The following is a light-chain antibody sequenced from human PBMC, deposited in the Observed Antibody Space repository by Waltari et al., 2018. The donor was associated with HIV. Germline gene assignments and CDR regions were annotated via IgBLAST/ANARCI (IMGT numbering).Light chain of an antibody. CDR3: QQYGSSPPYT. J-gene: IGKJ2*01. CDR1: QSVSSSY. V-gene: IGKV3-20*01. CDR2: GAS. Sequence: EIVLTQSPASLSLSPGERATLSCRASQSVSSSYLAWYQQKPGQAPRLLIYGASSRATGIPDRFSGSGSGTDFTLTISRLEPEDFAVYYCQQYGSSPPYTFGQGNKLEIK.